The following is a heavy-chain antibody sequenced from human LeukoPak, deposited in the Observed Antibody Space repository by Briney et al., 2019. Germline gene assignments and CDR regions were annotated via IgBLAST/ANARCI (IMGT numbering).Heavy chain of an antibody. CDR2: MNPNSGNT. CDR3: ARLIGGSGSYYKFYYYYGMDV. Sequence: ASVKVSCMASGYTFTSYDINWVRQATGQGLEWMGWMNPNSGNTGYAQKFQGRVTMTRNTSISTAYMELSSLRSEDTAVYYCARLIGGSGSYYKFYYYYGMDVWGQGTTVTVSS. V-gene: IGHV1-8*01. CDR1: GYTFTSYD. D-gene: IGHD3-10*01. J-gene: IGHJ6*02.